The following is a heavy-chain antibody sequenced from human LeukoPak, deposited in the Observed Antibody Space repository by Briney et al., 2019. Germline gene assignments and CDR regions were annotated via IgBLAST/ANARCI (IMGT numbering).Heavy chain of an antibody. CDR1: GFTFSSHN. D-gene: IGHD2-2*01. V-gene: IGHV3-21*01. CDR3: ARGVEVVAAANNWFDP. J-gene: IGHJ5*02. Sequence: PGGSLRLSCAASGFTFSSHNMNWVRQAPGKGLEWVSSISSSSSYIYYADSVKGRFTISRDNARNSLYLQMNSLRAEDTAVYYCARGVEVVAAANNWFDPWGQGNLVTVSS. CDR2: ISSSSSYI.